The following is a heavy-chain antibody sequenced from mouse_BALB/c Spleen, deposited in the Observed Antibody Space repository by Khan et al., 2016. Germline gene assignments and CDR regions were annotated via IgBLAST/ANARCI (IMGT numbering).Heavy chain of an antibody. J-gene: IGHJ3*01. CDR1: GYTFTNYG. CDR3: ARPDDGSSRGIAY. CDR2: INTYTGEP. D-gene: IGHD1-1*01. Sequence: QIQLVQSGPELKKPGETVRLSCKASGYTFTNYGMNWVKQAPGKGLKWMVWINTYTGEPTYAADFKGRFAFSLDTSASTASLQINNLNNEDTATYFCARPDDGSSRGIAYWGQGTLVTVSA. V-gene: IGHV9-3-1*01.